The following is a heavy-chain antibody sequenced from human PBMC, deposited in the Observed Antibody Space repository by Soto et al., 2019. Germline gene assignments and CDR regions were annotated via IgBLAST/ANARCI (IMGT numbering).Heavy chain of an antibody. CDR2: ISSSSSYI. Sequence: PGGSLRLSCAASGFTFSSYAMHWVRQAPGKGLEWVSSISSSSSYIYYADSVKGRFTISRDNAKNSLYLQMNSLRDEDTAVYYCARELASGITGTTLDAFDIWGQGTMVTVSS. CDR1: GFTFSSYA. D-gene: IGHD1-7*01. CDR3: ARELASGITGTTLDAFDI. V-gene: IGHV3-21*01. J-gene: IGHJ3*02.